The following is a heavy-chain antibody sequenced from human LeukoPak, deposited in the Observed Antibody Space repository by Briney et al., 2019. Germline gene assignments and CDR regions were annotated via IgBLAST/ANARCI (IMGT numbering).Heavy chain of an antibody. V-gene: IGHV3-48*03. Sequence: GGSLRLSCAASGFTFSSYEMNWVRQAPGKGLEWVSYISSSGSTIYYADSVKGRLTISRDNAKNSLYLQMNSLRAEDTAVYYCASVLPWINDYDILTGYLHDAFDIWGQGTMVTVSS. D-gene: IGHD3-9*01. J-gene: IGHJ3*02. CDR3: ASVLPWINDYDILTGYLHDAFDI. CDR1: GFTFSSYE. CDR2: ISSSGSTI.